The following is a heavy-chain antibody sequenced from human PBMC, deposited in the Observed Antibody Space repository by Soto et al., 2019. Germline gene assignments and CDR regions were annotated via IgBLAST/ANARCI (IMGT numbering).Heavy chain of an antibody. Sequence: SETLSLTCTVSGGSFKSGSYSWSWIRQPPGKGLEWIGYVYHTGRTSYNPSPKSRVSISMDTSKNQFSLNLDSVTAADTAVYFCARDFAYFDSWGQGTLVTVSS. D-gene: IGHD3-3*01. V-gene: IGHV4-61*01. CDR1: GGSFKSGSYS. J-gene: IGHJ4*02. CDR3: ARDFAYFDS. CDR2: VYHTGRT.